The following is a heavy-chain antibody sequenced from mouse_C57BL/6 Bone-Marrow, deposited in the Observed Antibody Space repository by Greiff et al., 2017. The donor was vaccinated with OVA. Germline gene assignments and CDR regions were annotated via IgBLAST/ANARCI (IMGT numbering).Heavy chain of an antibody. J-gene: IGHJ4*01. CDR1: GFTFSDYY. CDR2: IHYDGSST. CDR3: ARGLLLYAMDY. Sequence: EVKLMESEGGLVQPGSSMKLSCTASGFTFSDYYMAWVRQVPEKGLEWVANIHYDGSSTYYLDSLKSRFIISRDNAKNILYLQMSSLKSEDTATYYCARGLLLYAMDYWGQGTSVTVSS. D-gene: IGHD1-1*01. V-gene: IGHV5-16*01.